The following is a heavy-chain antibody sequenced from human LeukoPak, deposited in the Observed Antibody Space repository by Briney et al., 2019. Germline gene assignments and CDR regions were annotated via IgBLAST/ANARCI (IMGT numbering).Heavy chain of an antibody. CDR1: GFTFSSYS. D-gene: IGHD4-17*01. CDR2: INNSSIYM. CDR3: ARDLTVTTFTQYY. J-gene: IGHJ4*02. V-gene: IGHV3-21*01. Sequence: GGSLRLSCAASGFTFSSYSMNWVRQAPGKGLEWVLSINNSSIYMYYADSVKVRFTISRDNAKNSLYLQMNSLRAEDTAVYYCARDLTVTTFTQYYWGQGTLVTVSS.